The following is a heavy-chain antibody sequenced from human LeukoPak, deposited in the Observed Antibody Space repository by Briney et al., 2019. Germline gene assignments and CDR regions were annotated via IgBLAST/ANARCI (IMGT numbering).Heavy chain of an antibody. V-gene: IGHV1-69*05. J-gene: IGHJ4*02. CDR3: ARDRTDYDGSGSYYNDY. CDR2: IIPIFGTA. CDR1: GCTFSSYA. Sequence: ASVKVSCKASGCTFSSYAISWVRQAPGQGLEWMGRIIPIFGTANYAQKFQGRVTITTDESTSTAYMELSSLRSDDTAVYYCARDRTDYDGSGSYYNDYWDQGTLVTVSS. D-gene: IGHD3-10*01.